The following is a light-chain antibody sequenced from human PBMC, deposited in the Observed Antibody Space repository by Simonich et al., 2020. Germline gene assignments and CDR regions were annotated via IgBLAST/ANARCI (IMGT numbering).Light chain of an antibody. CDR3: QQYYSTPYT. Sequence: EIVLTQSPATLSLSPGERSTLSCRASRIVSSYLAWYQQKPGQAPRLLIYDASNRATGIPARFSGSGSGTDFTLTISSLQAEDVAVYYCQQYYSTPYTFGQGTKLEIK. CDR1: RIVSSY. J-gene: IGKJ2*01. CDR2: DAS. V-gene: IGKV3-11*01.